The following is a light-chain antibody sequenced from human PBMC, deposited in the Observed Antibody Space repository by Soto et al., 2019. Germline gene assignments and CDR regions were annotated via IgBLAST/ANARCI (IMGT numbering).Light chain of an antibody. CDR3: QQYNSFPT. CDR1: QSISSW. V-gene: IGKV1-5*03. J-gene: IGKJ1*01. CDR2: KAS. Sequence: TQSPSTLSASVGDRVTIICRASQSISSWLAWYQQKPGKAPKLLIYKASSLESGVPSRFSGSGSGTEFTLTISSLQPDDFATYYCQQYNSFPTFGQGTKVEIK.